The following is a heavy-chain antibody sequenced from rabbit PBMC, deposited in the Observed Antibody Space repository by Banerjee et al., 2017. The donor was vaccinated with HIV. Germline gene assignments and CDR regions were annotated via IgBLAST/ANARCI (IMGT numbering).Heavy chain of an antibody. Sequence: QLVETGGGLVQPGGSLTLSCKASGFDFSSYYMSWVRQAPGKGLEWIGYIDPVLGVTYYASWVNGRITISTDNAQNTVFLQMNSLTAADTATYFCARDLSYISGRGANDLWGQGTLVTVS. CDR3: ARDLSYISGRGANDL. V-gene: IGHV1S7*01. D-gene: IGHD4-1*01. CDR1: GFDFSSYY. J-gene: IGHJ3*01. CDR2: IDPVLGVT.